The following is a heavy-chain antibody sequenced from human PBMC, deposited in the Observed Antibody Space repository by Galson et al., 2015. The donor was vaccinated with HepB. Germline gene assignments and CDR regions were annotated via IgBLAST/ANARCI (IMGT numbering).Heavy chain of an antibody. J-gene: IGHJ4*02. D-gene: IGHD5-18*01. Sequence: SLRLSCAASGVTFSSYWMHWVRQAPGKGLVWVSRINSDGTSTFYADPVKGRFTISRDNAENTLYLQLNSLEAEDTAVYYCARGNDGYGRFDYWGQGTLVTVSS. V-gene: IGHV3-74*01. CDR2: INSDGTST. CDR1: GVTFSSYW. CDR3: ARGNDGYGRFDY.